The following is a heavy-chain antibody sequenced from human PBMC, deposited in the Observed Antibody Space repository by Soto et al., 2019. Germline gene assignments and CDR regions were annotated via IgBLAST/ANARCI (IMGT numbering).Heavy chain of an antibody. CDR2: ISDSGGST. D-gene: IGHD2-15*01. CDR1: GFTFSSYA. J-gene: IGHJ4*02. CDR3: AKVGRVAATFYFDY. Sequence: VGSLRLSCAASGFTFSSYAMSWVRQAPGKGLEWVSAISDSGGSTYYADSVKGRFTISRDNSKNTLYLQMNSLRAEDTAVYYCAKVGRVAATFYFDYWGQGTLVTVSS. V-gene: IGHV3-23*01.